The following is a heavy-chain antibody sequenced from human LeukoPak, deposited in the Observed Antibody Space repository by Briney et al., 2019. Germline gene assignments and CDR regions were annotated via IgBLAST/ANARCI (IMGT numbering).Heavy chain of an antibody. CDR2: ISAYNGNT. D-gene: IGHD6-19*01. CDR3: GIAVAGYYYYYMDV. V-gene: IGHV1-18*01. Sequence: ASVKVSCKASGYTFTNYGISWVRQAPGQGLEWMGWISAYNGNTNYAQKLQGRVTMTTDTSTSTAYMELRSLRSDDTAVYYCGIAVAGYYYYYMDVRGKGTTVTVSS. CDR1: GYTFTNYG. J-gene: IGHJ6*03.